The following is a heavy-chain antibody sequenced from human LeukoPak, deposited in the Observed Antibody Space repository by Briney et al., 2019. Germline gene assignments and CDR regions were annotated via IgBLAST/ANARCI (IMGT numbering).Heavy chain of an antibody. CDR2: ISSSSSYI. Sequence: GGSLRLSCAASGFTFSSRSMNWVRQAPGKGLEWVSSISSSSSYIYYADSVKGRFTISRDNAKNSLYLQMNSLRAEDTAVYYCARDPSTYDILTADAFDIWGQGTMVTVSS. V-gene: IGHV3-21*01. D-gene: IGHD3-9*01. J-gene: IGHJ3*02. CDR1: GFTFSSRS. CDR3: ARDPSTYDILTADAFDI.